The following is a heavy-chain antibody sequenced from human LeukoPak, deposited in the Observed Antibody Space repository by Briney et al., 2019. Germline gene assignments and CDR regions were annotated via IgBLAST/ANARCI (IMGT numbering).Heavy chain of an antibody. CDR2: ISSSSSYI. CDR3: ARDRGISGLPFDY. V-gene: IGHV3-21*01. J-gene: IGHJ4*02. CDR1: GFTFSSYS. D-gene: IGHD6-19*01. Sequence: GGSLRLSCAAPGFTFSSYSMNWVRQAPGKGLEWVSSISSSSSYIYYADPVKGRFTISRDNAKNSLYLQMNRLRAEDTPVYYCARDRGISGLPFDYWGQGTLVTVSS.